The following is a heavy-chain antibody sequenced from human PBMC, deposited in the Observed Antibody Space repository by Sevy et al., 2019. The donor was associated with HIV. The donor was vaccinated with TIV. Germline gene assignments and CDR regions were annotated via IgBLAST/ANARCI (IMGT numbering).Heavy chain of an antibody. Sequence: GRSLRLSCAASGFTFSSYSMNWVRQAPGKGLEWVSYISSSSSTIYYADSVKGRFTISRDNAKNSLYLQMNSLRAEDTAVYYCARDRGYCSSTSCYSYVDYWGQGTLVTVSS. J-gene: IGHJ4*02. D-gene: IGHD2-2*01. V-gene: IGHV3-48*01. CDR2: ISSSSSTI. CDR3: ARDRGYCSSTSCYSYVDY. CDR1: GFTFSSYS.